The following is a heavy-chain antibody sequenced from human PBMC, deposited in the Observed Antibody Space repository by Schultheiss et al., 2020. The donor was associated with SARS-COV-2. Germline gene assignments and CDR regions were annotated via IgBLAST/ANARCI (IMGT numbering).Heavy chain of an antibody. Sequence: SQTLSLTCTVSGGSVSSGSYYWSWIRQPPGKGLEWIGYIYYSGSTSYNPSLKSRVTISVDTSKDQFSLKLSSVTAADTAVYYCLKVGKFGELLPYWGQGTLVTVSS. J-gene: IGHJ4*02. CDR1: GGSVSSGSYY. CDR2: IYYSGST. CDR3: LKVGKFGELLPY. D-gene: IGHD3-10*01. V-gene: IGHV4-61*01.